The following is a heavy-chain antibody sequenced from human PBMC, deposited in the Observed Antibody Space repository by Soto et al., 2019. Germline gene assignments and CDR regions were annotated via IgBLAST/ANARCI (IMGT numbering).Heavy chain of an antibody. CDR2: ISAYNGNT. V-gene: IGHV1-18*01. CDR1: GYTFTSYG. CDR3: ARRVVLLWFGELPWFDP. D-gene: IGHD3-10*01. Sequence: GASVKVSCKASGYTFTSYGISWVRQAPGQGLEWVGWISAYNGNTNYAQKLQGRVTMTTDTSTSTAYMELRSLRSDDTAVYYCARRVVLLWFGELPWFDPWGQGTLVTVSS. J-gene: IGHJ5*02.